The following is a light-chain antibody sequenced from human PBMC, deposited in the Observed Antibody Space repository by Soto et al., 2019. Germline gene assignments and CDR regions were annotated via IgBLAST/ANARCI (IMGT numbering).Light chain of an antibody. J-gene: IGLJ1*01. CDR1: SSNIGINY. V-gene: IGLV1-51*01. CDR2: DNN. Sequence: QSVLTQPPSVSAAPGQKVTISCSGSSSNIGINYVSWYQHLPGTAPKLLIYDNNKRPSGIPDRFSGSKSGTSATLGITGLQTGDEADYYCGTWDSGLSPGIYVFGTGTKLTVL. CDR3: GTWDSGLSPGIYV.